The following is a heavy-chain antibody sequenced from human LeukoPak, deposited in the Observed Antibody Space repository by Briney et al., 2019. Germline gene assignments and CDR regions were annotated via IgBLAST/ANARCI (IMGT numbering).Heavy chain of an antibody. Sequence: SETLSLTCAVSGDSISSSNWWSWVRQPPGKGLEWIGEIYHSGSTNYNPSLKSRVTISVDKSKNQFSLKLSSVTAADTAVYYCARDLYYYDSSGYKAHNWFDPWGQGTLVTVSS. CDR1: GDSISSSNW. D-gene: IGHD3-22*01. V-gene: IGHV4-4*02. CDR2: IYHSGST. J-gene: IGHJ5*02. CDR3: ARDLYYYDSSGYKAHNWFDP.